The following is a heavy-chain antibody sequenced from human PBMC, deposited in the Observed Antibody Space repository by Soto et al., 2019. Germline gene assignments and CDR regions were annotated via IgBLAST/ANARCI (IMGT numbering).Heavy chain of an antibody. CDR1: GYTFTSYG. J-gene: IGHJ4*02. Sequence: ASVKVSCKASGYTFTSYGISWVRQAPGQGLEWVGWISAHNGDTRYAQNLQGRITMTTDTFTNTAYMELTSLTSDDTAVYYCARDWSRYYYSSGLMWFYWGQGTLVTVSS. D-gene: IGHD3-22*01. CDR2: ISAHNGDT. V-gene: IGHV1-18*01. CDR3: ARDWSRYYYSSGLMWFY.